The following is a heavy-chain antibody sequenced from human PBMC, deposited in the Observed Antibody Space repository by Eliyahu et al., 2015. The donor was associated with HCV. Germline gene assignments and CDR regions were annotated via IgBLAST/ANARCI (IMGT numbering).Heavy chain of an antibody. CDR2: ISWNSGSI. J-gene: IGHJ4*02. CDR3: AKDAYSYGLFDY. CDR1: GFXFDDYA. Sequence: EVQLVESGGGLVQPGRSLRLSCAASGFXFDDYAMHWVRQAPGKGLEWVSGISWNSGSIGYADSVKGRFTISRDNAKNSLYLQMNSLRAEDTALYYCAKDAYSYGLFDYWGQGTLVTVSS. V-gene: IGHV3-9*01. D-gene: IGHD5-18*01.